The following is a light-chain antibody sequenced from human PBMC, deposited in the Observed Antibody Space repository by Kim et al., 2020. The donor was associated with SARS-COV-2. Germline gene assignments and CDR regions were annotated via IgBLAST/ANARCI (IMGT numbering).Light chain of an antibody. V-gene: IGKV3-15*01. Sequence: SPGERTTLSCRGSQSGSSNLVWYQQKHGQAPRLLIYDASTRATDGPARCSGSGSGTEFTLTIDSLQSEDFAGYYCQQYHTWPPMYTFGQGTKLEI. CDR3: QQYHTWPPMYT. CDR2: DAS. J-gene: IGKJ2*01. CDR1: QSGSSN.